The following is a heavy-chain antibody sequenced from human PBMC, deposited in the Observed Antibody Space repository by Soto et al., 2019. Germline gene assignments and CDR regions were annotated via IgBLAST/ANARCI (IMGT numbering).Heavy chain of an antibody. CDR3: ARGGGTTGYSYYFDY. Sequence: SETLSLTCTVSGGSISSSSYYWGWIRQPPGKGLEWIGKIYHSGSTYYNPSLKSRVTISVDKSKNQFSLKLSSVTAADTALYYCARGGGTTGYSYYFDYWGQGTLVTVSS. J-gene: IGHJ4*02. D-gene: IGHD1-7*01. CDR1: GGSISSSSYY. CDR2: IYHSGST. V-gene: IGHV4-39*07.